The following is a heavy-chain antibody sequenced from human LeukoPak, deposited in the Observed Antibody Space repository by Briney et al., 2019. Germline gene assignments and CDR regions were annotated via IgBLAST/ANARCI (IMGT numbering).Heavy chain of an antibody. V-gene: IGHV3-53*01. J-gene: IGHJ4*02. CDR2: IYSGGST. Sequence: GGSLRLSYAASGFTVSSNYMSWVRQAPGKGLEWVSVIYSGGSTYYADSVKGRFTISRDNSKNTLYLQMNSLRAEDTAVYYCARGRNYYDSSLLYWGQGTLVTVSS. CDR1: GFTVSSNY. D-gene: IGHD3-22*01. CDR3: ARGRNYYDSSLLY.